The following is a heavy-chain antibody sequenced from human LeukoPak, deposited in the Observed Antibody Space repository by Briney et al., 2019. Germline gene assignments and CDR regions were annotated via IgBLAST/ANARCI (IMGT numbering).Heavy chain of an antibody. V-gene: IGHV1-2*02. CDR1: GYTFSDYA. CDR3: ARGVLRSGWYFRVTSEYFQH. J-gene: IGHJ1*01. Sequence: GASVKVSCKASGYTFSDYAIHWVRQAPGQGLEWMGWVNPNTGGTSYAQKFQGRVTMTRDTSISTAYMQLNSLRSEDTAVYYCARGVLRSGWYFRVTSEYFQHWGQGTLVTVSS. D-gene: IGHD6-19*01. CDR2: VNPNTGGT.